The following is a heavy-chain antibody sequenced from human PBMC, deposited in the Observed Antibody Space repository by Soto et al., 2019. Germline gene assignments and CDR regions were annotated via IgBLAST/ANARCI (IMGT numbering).Heavy chain of an antibody. CDR3: ERAAGSASAADY. J-gene: IGHJ4*02. Sequence: QVQLQESGPGLVKPSQTLSLTCSVSGESISSGGYYWSWIRHLPGKGLEWIGYIYDTESAYYNPSLMSRASSSLDTSVNHFAMGLTSVTAAASAVYYCERAAGSASAADYWGQGLQVTVSS. V-gene: IGHV4-31*03. CDR2: IYDTESA. D-gene: IGHD6-19*01. CDR1: GESISSGGYY.